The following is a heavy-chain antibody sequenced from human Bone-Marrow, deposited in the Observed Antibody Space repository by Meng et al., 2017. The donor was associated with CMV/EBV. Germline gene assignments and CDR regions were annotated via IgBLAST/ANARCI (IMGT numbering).Heavy chain of an antibody. CDR1: GGSISSYY. CDR3: ARFGVVTQPFYYYGMDV. J-gene: IGHJ6*01. D-gene: IGHD3-3*01. Sequence: SETLSFTCTVSGGSISSYYWSWIRQPPGKGLEWIGYIYYSGSTNYNPSLKSRVTISVDTSKNQFSLKLSSVTAADTAVYYCARFGVVTQPFYYYGMDVWGQGTTVTGSS. CDR2: IYYSGST. V-gene: IGHV4-59*01.